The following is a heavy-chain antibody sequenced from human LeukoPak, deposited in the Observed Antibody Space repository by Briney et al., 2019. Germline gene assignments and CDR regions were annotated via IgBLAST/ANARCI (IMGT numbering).Heavy chain of an antibody. CDR1: GFTFSSYG. J-gene: IGHJ4*02. CDR2: ISSRDGTI. CDR3: ARVSSSSLFDY. Sequence: GGSLRLSCAASGFTFSSYGMHWVRQAPGKGLEWVSYISSRDGTIYYADSVKGRFTISRDNAKNSLYLQMNTLRAEDTAVYYCARVSSSSLFDYWGQGALVTVSS. V-gene: IGHV3-48*04. D-gene: IGHD6-6*01.